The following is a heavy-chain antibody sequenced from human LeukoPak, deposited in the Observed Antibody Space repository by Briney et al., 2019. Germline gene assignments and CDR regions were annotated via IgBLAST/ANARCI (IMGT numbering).Heavy chain of an antibody. V-gene: IGHV3-23*01. Sequence: GGSLRLSCAASGFTFSSYAMSWVRQAPGKGLEWVSAISGSGGSTYYADSVKGRFTISRDNSRNTLYLQMNSLRAEDTAVYYCAKGRLGYCSSTSCPDYYYYMDVWGKGTTVTVSS. CDR3: AKGRLGYCSSTSCPDYYYYMDV. D-gene: IGHD2-2*01. J-gene: IGHJ6*03. CDR1: GFTFSSYA. CDR2: ISGSGGST.